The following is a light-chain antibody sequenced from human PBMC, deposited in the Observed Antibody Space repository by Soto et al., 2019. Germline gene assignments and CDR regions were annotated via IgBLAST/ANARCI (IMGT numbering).Light chain of an antibody. V-gene: IGKV3-20*01. CDR1: QSVSTY. Sequence: EIVLTQSPVILSLSPGERATLSCRASQSVSTYLAWYQQKPGQAPRLLIYDASSRATGIPDRFSGSGSGTDFTLTIRRLEPEDFAVYYCQHYGRSLPITFGQGTRREIK. CDR3: QHYGRSLPIT. CDR2: DAS. J-gene: IGKJ5*01.